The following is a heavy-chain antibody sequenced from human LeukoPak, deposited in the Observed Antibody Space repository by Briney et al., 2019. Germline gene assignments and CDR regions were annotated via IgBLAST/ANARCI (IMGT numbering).Heavy chain of an antibody. J-gene: IGHJ4*02. CDR3: VKVGATTLDY. CDR2: IRYDGSNK. CDR1: GFTFSSYG. Sequence: GGSLRLSCAASGFTFSSYGMHWVRQAPGTGLEWVAFIRYDGSNKYYADSVKGRFTISRDNSKNTLYLQMNSLRAEDTAVYYCVKVGATTLDYWGQGTLVTVSS. D-gene: IGHD1-26*01. V-gene: IGHV3-30*02.